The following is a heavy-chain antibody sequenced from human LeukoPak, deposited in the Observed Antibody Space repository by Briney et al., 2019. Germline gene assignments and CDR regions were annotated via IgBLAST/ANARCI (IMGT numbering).Heavy chain of an antibody. CDR2: INPSGGST. CDR1: GYTFTDYY. D-gene: IGHD6-6*01. CDR3: ATMGRVYSSSSGYYYYMDV. J-gene: IGHJ6*03. Sequence: GASVMVSCKASGYTFTDYYIHWIRQAPGQGLEWMGVINPSGGSTNFPQRFQGRVTMTRDMSTSTVYMELSSLRSEDTAVYYCATMGRVYSSSSGYYYYMDVWGKGTTVTVSS. V-gene: IGHV1-46*01.